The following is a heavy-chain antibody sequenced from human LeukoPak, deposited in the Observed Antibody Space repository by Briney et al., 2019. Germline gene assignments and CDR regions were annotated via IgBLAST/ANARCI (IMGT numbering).Heavy chain of an antibody. Sequence: PSETLSLTCTVSGVSISSYYWSWIRQPPGKGLEWIGYIYYSGSTNYNPSLKSRVTISVDTSKNQFSLKLSSVTAADTAVYYCARELGSGPFDYWGQGTLVTVSS. CDR1: GVSISSYY. D-gene: IGHD3-10*01. J-gene: IGHJ4*02. CDR3: ARELGSGPFDY. CDR2: IYYSGST. V-gene: IGHV4-59*01.